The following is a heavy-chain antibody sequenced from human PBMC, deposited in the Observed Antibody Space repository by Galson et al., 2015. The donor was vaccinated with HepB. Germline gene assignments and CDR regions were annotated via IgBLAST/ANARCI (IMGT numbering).Heavy chain of an antibody. J-gene: IGHJ3*02. CDR2: IYYSGST. Sequence: TLSLTCTVSGGSISSGGYYWSWIRQHPGKGLEWIGYIYYSGSTYYNPSLKSRVTISVDTSKNQFSLKLSSVTAADTAVYYCARDEGIAAAGTRGDAFDIWGQGTMVTVSS. V-gene: IGHV4-31*03. CDR1: GGSISSGGYY. CDR3: ARDEGIAAAGTRGDAFDI. D-gene: IGHD6-13*01.